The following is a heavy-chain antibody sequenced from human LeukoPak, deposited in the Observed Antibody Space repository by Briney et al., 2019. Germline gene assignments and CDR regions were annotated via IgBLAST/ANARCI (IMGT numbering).Heavy chain of an antibody. D-gene: IGHD6-6*01. CDR2: IRNKANNYAT. CDR3: TYTSSSGVVF. J-gene: IGHJ4*02. V-gene: IGHV3-73*01. CDR1: GFTFSVSA. Sequence: GGSLRLSCAASGFTFSVSAIYWVRQASGKGLEWIGRIRNKANNYATAYAASVKGRFTISREDSKNTAYLQMNSLETEDTAVYYCTYTSSSGVVFWGQGALVTVSS.